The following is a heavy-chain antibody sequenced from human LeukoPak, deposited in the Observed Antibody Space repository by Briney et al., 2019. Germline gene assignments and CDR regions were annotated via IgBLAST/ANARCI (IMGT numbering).Heavy chain of an antibody. CDR1: GFTFSPYC. J-gene: IGHJ4*02. CDR3: TRRNGDSFDY. CDR2: ISSRGSHI. V-gene: IGHV3-21*01. D-gene: IGHD5-24*01. Sequence: GGSLGLSCAASGFTFSPYCIIWVRQAPGMGLEWVSYISSRGSHIYYADSVKDRFTITRDNAKNSVYLQMNSPRAEDTAVYYCTRRNGDSFDYWGQGTLVTVSS.